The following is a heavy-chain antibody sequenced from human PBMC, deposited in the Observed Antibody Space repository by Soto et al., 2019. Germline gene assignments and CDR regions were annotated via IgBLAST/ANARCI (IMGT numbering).Heavy chain of an antibody. J-gene: IGHJ4*02. V-gene: IGHV1-3*01. CDR3: ARPTYDLSTGYSYYFDS. CDR1: GYTFTAYA. Sequence: GASVKVSCKTSGYTFTAYAIHWLRLAPGRGLEWMGWINAANGNTRYSQSLQDRATFTRDTSATIAYMELNSLTSEDTAVYYCARPTYDLSTGYSYYFDSWGQGTQVTVSS. CDR2: INAANGNT. D-gene: IGHD3-9*01.